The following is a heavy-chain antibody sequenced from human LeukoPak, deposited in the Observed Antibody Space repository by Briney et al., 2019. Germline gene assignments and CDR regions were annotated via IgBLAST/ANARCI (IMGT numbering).Heavy chain of an antibody. D-gene: IGHD5-18*01. Sequence: GGSLRLSCAASGFTFSNAWMTWVRQAPGKRLEWVGLIKSKANGGTTDYAAPVRGRFTISRDDSKNTQSLQMNSLKTEDTGVYCCTTVYSYGALGYWGQGTLVTVSS. CDR1: GFTFSNAW. J-gene: IGHJ4*02. CDR3: TTVYSYGALGY. V-gene: IGHV3-15*01. CDR2: IKSKANGGTT.